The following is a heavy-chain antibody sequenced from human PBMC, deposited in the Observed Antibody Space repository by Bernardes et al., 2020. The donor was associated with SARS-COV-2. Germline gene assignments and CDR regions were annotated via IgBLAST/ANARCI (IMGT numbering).Heavy chain of an antibody. J-gene: IGHJ4*02. D-gene: IGHD3-10*01. CDR1: GYTFTSYG. CDR2: INGYNDKS. Sequence: ASVKVSCKGSGYTFTSYGISWVRQAPGQGLEWMGWINGYNDKSNYALKFQGRVTMTTDTSTSTVYMDLRSLRSDDTAVYYCARDRGDYFGSGSSFDFWGQGTLVTVSS. CDR3: ARDRGDYFGSGSSFDF. V-gene: IGHV1-18*04.